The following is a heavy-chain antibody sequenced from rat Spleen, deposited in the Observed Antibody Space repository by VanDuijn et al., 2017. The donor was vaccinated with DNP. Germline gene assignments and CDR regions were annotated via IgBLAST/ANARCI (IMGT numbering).Heavy chain of an antibody. Sequence: EVQLVESGGGVVQPGRPLKIFCAASGFTFGDYAMAWVRQATKKGLEWVATISYDGSRTYYRDSVTGRFTISRDNAKSTLYLQMDSLRSEDTATFYCTKGGTTDWFAYWGQGTLVTVSS. CDR2: ISYDGSRT. D-gene: IGHD1-1*01. V-gene: IGHV5-17*01. CDR1: GFTFGDYA. CDR3: TKGGTTDWFAY. J-gene: IGHJ3*01.